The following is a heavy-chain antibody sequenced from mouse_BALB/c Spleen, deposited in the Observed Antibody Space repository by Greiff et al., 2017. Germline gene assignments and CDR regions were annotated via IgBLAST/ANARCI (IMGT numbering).Heavy chain of an antibody. J-gene: IGHJ4*01. CDR2: ISSGGST. V-gene: IGHV5-6-5*01. CDR1: GFTFSSYA. Sequence: EVMLVESGGGLVKPGGSLKLSCAASGFTFSSYAMSWVRQTPEKRLEWVASISSGGSTYYPDSVKGRFTISRDNARNILYLQMSSLRSEDTAMYYCARGDITTGMDYWGQGTSVTVSS. CDR3: ARGDITTGMDY. D-gene: IGHD1-1*01.